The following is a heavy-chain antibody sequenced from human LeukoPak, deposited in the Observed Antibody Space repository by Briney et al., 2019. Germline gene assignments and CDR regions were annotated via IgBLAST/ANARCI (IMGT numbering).Heavy chain of an antibody. CDR1: GYTFTGYY. CDR3: ARRRVLLWFGELSNVPYYYYYMDV. J-gene: IGHJ6*03. D-gene: IGHD3-10*01. CDR2: INPNSGGT. V-gene: IGHV1-2*03. Sequence: LGASVKVSCKASGYTFTGYYMHWVRQAPGQGLEWMGWINPNSGGTNYAQKFQGRVTMTRDTSISTAYMELSRLRSDDTAVYYCARRRVLLWFGELSNVPYYYYYMDVWGKGTTVTISS.